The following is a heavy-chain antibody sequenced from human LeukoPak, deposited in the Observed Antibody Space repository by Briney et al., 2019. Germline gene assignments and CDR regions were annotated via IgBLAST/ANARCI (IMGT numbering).Heavy chain of an antibody. Sequence: ASVKVSCKVSGSTLSKISIDWVRQAPGKGPESMGRVGHEDGTTIHAQKFQGRFNMTVDTATDTAYMEMSSLMSEDTAIYYCATGAIVFDYWGQGTLVTVSS. V-gene: IGHV1-24*01. D-gene: IGHD3-22*01. CDR2: VGHEDGTT. CDR1: GSTLSKIS. CDR3: ATGAIVFDY. J-gene: IGHJ4*02.